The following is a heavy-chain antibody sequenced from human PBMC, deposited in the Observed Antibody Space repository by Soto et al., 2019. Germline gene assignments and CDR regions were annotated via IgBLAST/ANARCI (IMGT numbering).Heavy chain of an antibody. CDR3: ARGIRSSSNWFDP. Sequence: QVQLQQWGAGLLKPSETLSLTCAVYGGSFSGYYWSWIRQPPGKGLEWIGEINHSGSTNYNPSLKSRVTISVDTSKNQFSLKLSSVTAADTAVYYCARGIRSSSNWFDPWGQGTLVTVSS. CDR2: INHSGST. V-gene: IGHV4-34*01. J-gene: IGHJ5*02. D-gene: IGHD6-13*01. CDR1: GGSFSGYY.